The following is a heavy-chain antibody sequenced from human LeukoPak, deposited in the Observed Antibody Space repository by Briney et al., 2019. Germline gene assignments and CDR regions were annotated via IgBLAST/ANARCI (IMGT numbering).Heavy chain of an antibody. V-gene: IGHV4-59*01. CDR2: IYYSGST. CDR1: GGSISSYY. J-gene: IGHJ6*02. D-gene: IGHD5-12*01. CDR3: ARSGLDSRYYFGMDV. Sequence: PETLSLSCTVSGGSISSYYWSWIRQPPGGGLEWIGYIYYSGSTNYNPSLKRRVTISLDTSKSQFSLKLRSVTAADTAVYYCARSGLDSRYYFGMDVWGQGTTVTVS.